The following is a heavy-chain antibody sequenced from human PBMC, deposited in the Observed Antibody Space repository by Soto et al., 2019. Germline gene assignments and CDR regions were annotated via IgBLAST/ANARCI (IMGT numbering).Heavy chain of an antibody. V-gene: IGHV2-5*02. D-gene: IGHD3-16*02. Sequence: QNTLKESGPTLVKPTQTLTLTCTFSGFSLSSSGVGLGLIRQPPGKALDCLALIYWADDKRYSTSLTRRLTITKDTSKNQVVLTVTNMDTVDTATYYCAHTPVLGSYRHFDYWGQGTLVTVSS. CDR2: IYWADDK. CDR1: GFSLSSSGVG. J-gene: IGHJ4*02. CDR3: AHTPVLGSYRHFDY.